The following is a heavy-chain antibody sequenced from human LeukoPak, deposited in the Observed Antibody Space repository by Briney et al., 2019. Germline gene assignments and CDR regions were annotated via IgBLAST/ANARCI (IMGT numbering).Heavy chain of an antibody. CDR2: ISAYNGNT. Sequence: ASVKVSCKASGYTFTGYGFSWVRHAPGQGLEWMGWISAYNGNTKYAQKYQDRVTLTTDTSTSTAYMDLRSLRSDDTAVYYCARGAGSYGDYSLWLGYWGQGTLVTVSS. D-gene: IGHD4-17*01. CDR3: ARGAGSYGDYSLWLGY. V-gene: IGHV1-18*01. CDR1: GYTFTGYG. J-gene: IGHJ4*02.